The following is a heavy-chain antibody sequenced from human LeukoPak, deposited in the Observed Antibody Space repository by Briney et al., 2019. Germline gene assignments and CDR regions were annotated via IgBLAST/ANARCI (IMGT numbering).Heavy chain of an antibody. D-gene: IGHD3-10*01. V-gene: IGHV1-2*04. CDR3: ARGNGFGELLFIL. Sequence: GASVKVSCKASGYTFTGYYIHWVRQAPGQGLEWMGWINPHSGVTNYAQTFQGWVTMTRDTSINTAYLELRRLKSDDTAVYFCARGNGFGELLFILWGQGTLVTVSS. J-gene: IGHJ4*02. CDR2: INPHSGVT. CDR1: GYTFTGYY.